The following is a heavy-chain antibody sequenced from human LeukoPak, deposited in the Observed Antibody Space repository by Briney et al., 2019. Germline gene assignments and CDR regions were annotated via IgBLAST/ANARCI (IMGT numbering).Heavy chain of an antibody. J-gene: IGHJ4*02. CDR1: GYTLTELS. Sequence: ASVKVSCKVSGYTLTELSMHWVRQAPGKGLEWMGGSDPEDGETIYAQKFQGRVTMTEDTSTDTAYMELSSLRSEDTAVYYCATAYARTGYSSGWKLFDYWGQGTLVTVSS. D-gene: IGHD6-19*01. CDR2: SDPEDGET. V-gene: IGHV1-24*01. CDR3: ATAYARTGYSSGWKLFDY.